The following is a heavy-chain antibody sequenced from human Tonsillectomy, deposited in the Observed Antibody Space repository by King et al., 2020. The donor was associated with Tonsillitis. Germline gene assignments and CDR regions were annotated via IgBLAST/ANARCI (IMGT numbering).Heavy chain of an antibody. CDR2: IYYSGST. Sequence: QLQESGPGLVKPSETLSLTCTVSGGSISSNSYHWGWIRQPPGKGLEWIGTIYYSGSTYYNPSLKSRLTISVDTSKNQLSLKLTSVTAADTAVYYCALNYYGSGSYFEASDYWGQGTLVTVSS. D-gene: IGHD3-10*01. V-gene: IGHV4-39*01. J-gene: IGHJ4*02. CDR1: GGSISSNSYH. CDR3: ALNYYGSGSYFEASDY.